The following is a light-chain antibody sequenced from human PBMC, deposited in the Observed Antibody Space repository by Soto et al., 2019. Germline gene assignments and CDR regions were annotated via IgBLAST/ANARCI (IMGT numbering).Light chain of an antibody. CDR3: SSYTASSTRV. CDR2: EVR. J-gene: IGLJ1*01. CDR1: SSDVGAYDF. V-gene: IGLV2-14*03. Sequence: QSALTQPASVSGSPGQSITISCTGTSSDVGAYDFVSWYQQHPDKAPKLMIYEVRNRPSGVSIRFSGSKSVNTATLTISGLQAEDEADDYCSSYTASSTRVFGTGTQLTVL.